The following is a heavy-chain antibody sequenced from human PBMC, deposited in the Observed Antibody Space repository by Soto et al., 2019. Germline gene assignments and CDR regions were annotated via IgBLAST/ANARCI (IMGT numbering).Heavy chain of an antibody. J-gene: IGHJ6*02. Sequence: PGESLKISCKGSGYSFTSYWIGWVRQMPGKGLEWMGIIYPGDSDTRYSPSFQGQVTISADKSISTAYLQWSSLKASDTAMYYCARSSSIAARARPKDYYYYYGMDVWGQGTTVTVSS. V-gene: IGHV5-51*01. CDR1: GYSFTSYW. CDR2: IYPGDSDT. CDR3: ARSSSIAARARPKDYYYYYGMDV. D-gene: IGHD6-6*01.